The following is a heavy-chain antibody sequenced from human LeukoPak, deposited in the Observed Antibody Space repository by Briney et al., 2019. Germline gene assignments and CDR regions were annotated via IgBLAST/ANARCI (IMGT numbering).Heavy chain of an antibody. D-gene: IGHD6-19*01. V-gene: IGHV3-23*01. CDR2: ISGSGGSA. CDR1: GFTFSSYA. CDR3: AKDTQWLVWWDY. J-gene: IGHJ4*02. Sequence: GGSLRLSCAASGFTFSSYAMSWVRQAPGKGLEWVSAISGSGGSAYYADSVKGRFTISRDNSKNTLYLQMNSLRAEDTAVYYCAKDTQWLVWWDYWGQGTLVTVSS.